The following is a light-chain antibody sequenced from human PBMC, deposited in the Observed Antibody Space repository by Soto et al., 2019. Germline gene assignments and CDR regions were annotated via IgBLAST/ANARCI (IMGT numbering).Light chain of an antibody. CDR3: QQYGGSPRYT. CDR1: QSVSSSH. V-gene: IGKV3-20*01. CDR2: GAS. J-gene: IGKJ2*01. Sequence: ESVLTQSPGTLSLSPGDRATLSCRASQSVSSSHLAWYQQKPGQAPRLLIYGASNRATGIPDRFSGSGSGTDFTLTISRLEPEDFAVYYCQQYGGSPRYTFGQGTKLEIK.